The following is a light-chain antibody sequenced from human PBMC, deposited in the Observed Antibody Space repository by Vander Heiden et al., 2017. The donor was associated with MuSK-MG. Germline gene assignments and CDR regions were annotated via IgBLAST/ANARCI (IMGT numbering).Light chain of an antibody. CDR2: AAY. Sequence: DIQMTQSPSSLSASVGDRVTITCRASQSISSYLNWYQQKPGKAPKLLIYAAYSLQSGVPSRFSGSGSGTDFTLTITRLQREDFALYYYQQSDSIPYTFGQGTKLEIK. CDR3: QQSDSIPYT. CDR1: QSISSY. V-gene: IGKV1-39*01. J-gene: IGKJ2*01.